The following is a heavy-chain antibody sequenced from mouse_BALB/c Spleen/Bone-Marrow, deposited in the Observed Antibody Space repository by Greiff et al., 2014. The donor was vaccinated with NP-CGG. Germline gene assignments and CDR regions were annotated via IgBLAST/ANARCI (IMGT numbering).Heavy chain of an antibody. V-gene: IGHV5-9-3*01. Sequence: DVKLQESGGGLVKPGGSLKLSCAASGFTFSSFAMSWVRQTPEKRLEWVATISSGGGYTYYPDSVKGRFTISRDNAKNSLYLQMSSLRSEDTAMYYCARQESIYDGYYGGFTYWGQGTLVTVSA. D-gene: IGHD2-3*01. CDR1: GFTFSSFA. CDR3: ARQESIYDGYYGGFTY. J-gene: IGHJ3*01. CDR2: ISSGGGYT.